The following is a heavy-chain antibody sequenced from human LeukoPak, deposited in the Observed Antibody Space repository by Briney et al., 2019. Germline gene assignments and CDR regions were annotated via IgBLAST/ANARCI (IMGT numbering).Heavy chain of an antibody. CDR2: INLIGGST. Sequence: ASVKVSCKSSGYTFTSYYMHWVRQAPGQGLEWMGIINLIGGSTRYAQKFQGRVPMTRDTSTSTVYMELSSLRSEDTAVYYCARESDIAVAGTGFDYWGQGTLVTVSS. CDR3: ARESDIAVAGTGFDY. CDR1: GYTFTSYY. D-gene: IGHD6-19*01. J-gene: IGHJ4*02. V-gene: IGHV1-46*01.